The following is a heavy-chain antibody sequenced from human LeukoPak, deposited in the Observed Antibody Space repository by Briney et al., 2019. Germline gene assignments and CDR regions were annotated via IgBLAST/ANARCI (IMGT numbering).Heavy chain of an antibody. J-gene: IGHJ6*02. CDR3: ARFRVDTTSNRYSYHGMDV. Sequence: QPGMSLRLSCAASGFSFSTYAMHRVRQAPGKGLDWVAMIWSDGSNQYYADSVKGRFTISRDNSKNTLYLQMNSLRAEDTAVYYCARFRVDTTSNRYSYHGMDVWGQGTTVIVSS. CDR2: IWSDGSNQ. D-gene: IGHD5-18*01. CDR1: GFSFSTYA. V-gene: IGHV3-33*01.